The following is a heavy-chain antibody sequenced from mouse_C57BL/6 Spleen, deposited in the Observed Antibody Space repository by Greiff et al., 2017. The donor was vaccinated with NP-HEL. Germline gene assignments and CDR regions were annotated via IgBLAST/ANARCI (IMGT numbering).Heavy chain of an antibody. CDR1: GYTFTDYE. V-gene: IGHV1-15*01. CDR3: TNYYGSSYRYFDV. D-gene: IGHD1-1*01. Sequence: LQESGAELVRPGASVTLSCKASGYTFTDYEMHWVKQTPVHGLEWIGAIDPETGGTAYNQKFKGKAILTADKSSSTAYMELRSLTSEDSAVYYCTNYYGSSYRYFDVWGTGTTVTVSS. J-gene: IGHJ1*03. CDR2: IDPETGGT.